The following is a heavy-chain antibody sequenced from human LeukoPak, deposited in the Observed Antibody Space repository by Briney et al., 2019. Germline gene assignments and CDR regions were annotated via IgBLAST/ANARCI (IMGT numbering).Heavy chain of an antibody. CDR1: GYTLTELS. J-gene: IGHJ4*02. D-gene: IGHD5-18*01. V-gene: IGHV1-24*01. CDR2: FDPEDGET. CDR3: ATVRDTAMATGTIPFDY. Sequence: ASVKVSCKVSGYTLTELSMHWVRQAPGKGLEWMGGFDPEDGETIYAQKFQGRVTMTEDTSTDTAYMELSSLRSEDTAVYYCATVRDTAMATGTIPFDYWGQGTLVTVSS.